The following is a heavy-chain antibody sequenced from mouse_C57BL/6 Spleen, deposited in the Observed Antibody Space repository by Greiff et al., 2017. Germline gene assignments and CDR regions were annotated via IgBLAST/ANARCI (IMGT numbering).Heavy chain of an antibody. Sequence: QVQLQQPGAELVMPGASVKLSCKASGYTFTSYWMHWVKQRPGQGLEWIGEIDPSDSYTNYNQKFKGKSTLTVDKSSSTAYRQLSSLTSEDSAVYYCASGLRYPDYWGQGTTLTVSS. D-gene: IGHD1-1*01. CDR3: ASGLRYPDY. CDR1: GYTFTSYW. V-gene: IGHV1-69*01. J-gene: IGHJ2*01. CDR2: IDPSDSYT.